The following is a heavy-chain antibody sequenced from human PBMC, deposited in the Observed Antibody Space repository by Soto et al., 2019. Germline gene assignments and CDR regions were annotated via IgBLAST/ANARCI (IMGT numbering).Heavy chain of an antibody. V-gene: IGHV3-30-3*01. CDR3: ARDLVGIVVVPAAIGGGWFDP. CDR1: GFTFSSYT. CDR2: ISYDGSNK. D-gene: IGHD2-2*02. Sequence: QVQLVESGGGVVQPGRSLRLSCAASGFTFSSYTMHWVRQAPGKGLEWVAVISYDGSNKYYADSVKGRFTISRDNSKNTLYLQMNSLRAEETAVYYCARDLVGIVVVPAAIGGGWFDPWGQGTLVTVSS. J-gene: IGHJ5*02.